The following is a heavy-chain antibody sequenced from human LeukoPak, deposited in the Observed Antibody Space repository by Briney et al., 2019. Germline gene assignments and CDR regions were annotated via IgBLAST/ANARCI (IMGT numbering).Heavy chain of an antibody. D-gene: IGHD1-26*01. V-gene: IGHV3-15*01. CDR1: GFSFNNVW. CDR2: IKSKPDGGTT. J-gene: IGHJ4*02. CDR3: TSLGATGLYAFDY. Sequence: GGSLRLSCAASGFSFNNVWMSWVRQAPGKGLEWGGHIKSKPDGGTTECAARVKGRFTISRDDSKNTLYLQMNSLRTEDTAVYYCTSLGATGLYAFDYWGQGALVTVSS.